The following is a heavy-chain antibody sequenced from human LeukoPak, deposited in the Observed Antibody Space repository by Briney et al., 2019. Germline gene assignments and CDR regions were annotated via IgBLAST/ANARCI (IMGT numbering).Heavy chain of an antibody. Sequence: GGSLRLSCAASGFTFSNAWMSWVRQAPGKGLEWVGRIKSKTDGGTTDYAAPVKGRFTISRDDSKNTLYLQMNSLKTEDTAVYYCTTDRALYYYDSSGYYAIDYWGQGTLVTVSS. V-gene: IGHV3-15*01. CDR3: TTDRALYYYDSSGYYAIDY. CDR1: GFTFSNAW. CDR2: IKSKTDGGTT. J-gene: IGHJ4*02. D-gene: IGHD3-22*01.